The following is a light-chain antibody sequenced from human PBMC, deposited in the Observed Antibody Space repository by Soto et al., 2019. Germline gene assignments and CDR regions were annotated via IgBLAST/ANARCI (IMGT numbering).Light chain of an antibody. CDR3: QHYGNSLWT. CDR2: RTS. Sequence: EVVLTQSPGTLSLSPGERATLSCRASESVSSSFLTWYQQKPGQAPRLLIYRTSNRVTGIPDRFSGSGSGTDVTLTISRLEPEDFAVYFCQHYGNSLWTFGQGTKVDIK. V-gene: IGKV3-20*01. J-gene: IGKJ1*01. CDR1: ESVSSSF.